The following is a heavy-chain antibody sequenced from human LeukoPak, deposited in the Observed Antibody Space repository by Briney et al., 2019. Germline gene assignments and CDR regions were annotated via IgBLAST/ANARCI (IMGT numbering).Heavy chain of an antibody. CDR1: GGTFSNYA. V-gene: IGHV1-69*13. J-gene: IGHJ4*02. Sequence: ASVKVSCKASGGTFSNYALTWVRQAPGQGLEWMGGIFPVFGTADYAQDFQGRLTITADDSTSTAYMELSSLRSEDTAVYYCAREPVAGPYWGQGTLVTVSS. CDR3: AREPVAGPY. D-gene: IGHD6-19*01. CDR2: IFPVFGTA.